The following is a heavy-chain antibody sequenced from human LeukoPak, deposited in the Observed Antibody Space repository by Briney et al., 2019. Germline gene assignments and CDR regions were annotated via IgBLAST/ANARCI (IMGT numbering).Heavy chain of an antibody. CDR2: INLSGGST. Sequence: GASVKVSCKASGYTFTSYYIHWVRQAPGQGLEWMGMINLSGGSTSYAQKFQGRVTMTRDTSTSTVYMELSSLRSEDTGVYYCASRPLTGDRSGFDFWGQGTLVTVSS. CDR1: GYTFTSYY. D-gene: IGHD7-27*01. CDR3: ASRPLTGDRSGFDF. V-gene: IGHV1-46*01. J-gene: IGHJ4*02.